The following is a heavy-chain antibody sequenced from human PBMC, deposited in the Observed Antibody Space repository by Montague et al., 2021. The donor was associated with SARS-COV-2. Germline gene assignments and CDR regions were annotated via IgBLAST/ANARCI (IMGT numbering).Heavy chain of an antibody. CDR1: GFSFDDYG. D-gene: IGHD4-17*01. Sequence: SLRLSCAASGFSFDDYGMTWVRQAPGKGLEWVSGINWNGGSTYYADSVKGRFTISRDNAKNSLYLQMHSLRAEDTALYYCARDHAYVDYAKDYWGQGTLVTVSS. CDR3: ARDHAYVDYAKDY. V-gene: IGHV3-20*04. J-gene: IGHJ4*02. CDR2: INWNGGST.